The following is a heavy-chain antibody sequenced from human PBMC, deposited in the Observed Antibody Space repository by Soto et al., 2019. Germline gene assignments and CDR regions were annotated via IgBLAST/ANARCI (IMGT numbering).Heavy chain of an antibody. CDR1: GGSFSGYY. Sequence: SETLSLTCAVYGGSFSGYYWSWIRQPPGKGLEWIGEINHSGSTKYNPSLKSRVTISVDTSKNQFSLKLSSVTAADTAVYYCARGAGYSSFLYYFDYWGQGTLVTVSS. J-gene: IGHJ4*02. CDR2: INHSGST. D-gene: IGHD6-19*01. V-gene: IGHV4-34*01. CDR3: ARGAGYSSFLYYFDY.